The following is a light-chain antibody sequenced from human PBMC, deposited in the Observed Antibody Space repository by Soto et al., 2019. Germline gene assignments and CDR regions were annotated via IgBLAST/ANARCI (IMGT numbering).Light chain of an antibody. J-gene: IGKJ1*01. Sequence: DIQMSQSPSSLSASVGDRVTIPCQASQTISSCLAWYQQKPGKAPKLLIYKASTLKSGVPSRFSGSGSGTEFTFTISSLQPDDIATYYCQHYDSHSDAFGEGTKVDI. CDR3: QHYDSHSDA. CDR1: QTISSC. CDR2: KAS. V-gene: IGKV1-5*03.